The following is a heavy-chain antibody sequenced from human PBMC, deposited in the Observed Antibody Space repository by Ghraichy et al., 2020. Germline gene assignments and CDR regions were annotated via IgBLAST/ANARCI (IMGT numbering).Heavy chain of an antibody. CDR2: IYYSGST. Sequence: SETLSLTCTVSGGSISSSSYYWGWIRQPPGKGLEWIGSIYYSGSTYYNPSLKSRVTISVDTSKNQFSLKLSSVTAADTAVYYCASLNYDSSGYQEYYFDYWGQGTLVTVSS. CDR3: ASLNYDSSGYQEYYFDY. D-gene: IGHD3-22*01. V-gene: IGHV4-39*01. CDR1: GGSISSSSYY. J-gene: IGHJ4*02.